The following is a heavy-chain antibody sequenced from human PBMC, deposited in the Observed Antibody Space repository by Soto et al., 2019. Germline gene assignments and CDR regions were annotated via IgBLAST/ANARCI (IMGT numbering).Heavy chain of an antibody. D-gene: IGHD5-18*01. CDR2: ISSSSSYI. CDR3: ARVVDTAMATTDY. J-gene: IGHJ4*02. CDR1: GFTFNSYS. Sequence: GGSLRLSCAASGFTFNSYSMNWVRQAPGKGLEWVSSISSSSSYIYYADSVKGRFTISRDNAKNSLYLQMNSLRAEDTAVYYCARVVDTAMATTDYWGQGTLVTV. V-gene: IGHV3-21*01.